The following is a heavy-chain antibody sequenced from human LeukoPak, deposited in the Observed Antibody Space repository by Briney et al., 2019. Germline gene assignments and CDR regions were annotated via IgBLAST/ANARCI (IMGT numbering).Heavy chain of an antibody. CDR3: ARTLVGRYFDL. CDR2: MNLNSGNT. CDR1: VYTFTSYD. V-gene: IGHV1-8*01. J-gene: IGHJ2*01. Sequence: ASVKVSFKASVYTFTSYDINWMRHPTGQGLELMGCMNLNSGNTGYAQKFQGRVTMTRNTSISTPYMELSSLKSEDTALYYCARTLVGRYFDLWGRGTLVTVSS. D-gene: IGHD1-26*01.